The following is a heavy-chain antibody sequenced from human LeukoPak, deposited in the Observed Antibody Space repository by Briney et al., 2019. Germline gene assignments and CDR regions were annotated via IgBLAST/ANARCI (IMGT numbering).Heavy chain of an antibody. Sequence: AASVKVSCKVSRYTLTELSMHWVRQAPGKGLEWMGGFDPEDGETIYAQKFQGRVTMTEDTSTDTAYMELSSLRSEDTAVYYCATDRGFYDSSGYYFNWFDPWGQGTLVTVSS. CDR3: ATDRGFYDSSGYYFNWFDP. CDR2: FDPEDGET. J-gene: IGHJ5*02. D-gene: IGHD3-22*01. CDR1: RYTLTELS. V-gene: IGHV1-24*01.